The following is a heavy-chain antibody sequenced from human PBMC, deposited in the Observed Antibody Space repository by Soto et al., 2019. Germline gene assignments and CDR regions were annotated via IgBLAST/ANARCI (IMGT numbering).Heavy chain of an antibody. J-gene: IGHJ6*02. CDR2: IYYSGST. V-gene: IGHV4-59*01. CDR1: GGSISIYY. CDR3: ARVRYGMDV. Sequence: SETLSLTCTVSGGSISIYYWSWIRQPPGKGLEWIGYIYYSGSTNYNPSLKSRVTISVDTSKNQFSLKLNSVTAADTAVYYCARVRYGMDVWGQGTRVTVSS.